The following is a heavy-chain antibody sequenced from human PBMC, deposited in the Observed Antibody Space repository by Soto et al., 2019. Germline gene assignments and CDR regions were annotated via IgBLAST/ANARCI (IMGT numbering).Heavy chain of an antibody. Sequence: GKGLEWMGWMNPNSGNTGYAQKFQGRVTMTRNTSISTAYMELSSLRSEDTAVYYCARVYYDFWSGYSGYMDVWGKGTTVTVSS. J-gene: IGHJ6*03. CDR3: ARVYYDFWSGYSGYMDV. D-gene: IGHD3-3*01. V-gene: IGHV1-8*01. CDR2: MNPNSGNT.